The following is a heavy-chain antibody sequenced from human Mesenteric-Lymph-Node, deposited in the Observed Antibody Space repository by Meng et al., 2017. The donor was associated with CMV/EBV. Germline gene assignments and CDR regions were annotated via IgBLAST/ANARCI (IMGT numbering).Heavy chain of an antibody. CDR1: GFSFRNYW. CDR2: INTDGSYT. J-gene: IGHJ4*02. V-gene: IGHV3-74*01. CDR3: AREIFYDSSGFES. Sequence: ASGFSFRNYWMHWVRQAPGKGLVWVSRINTDGSYTNYADSVRGRFTISRDNAKNTLYLQMNSLRAEDTAVYFCAREIFYDSSGFESWGQGTLVTVSS. D-gene: IGHD3-22*01.